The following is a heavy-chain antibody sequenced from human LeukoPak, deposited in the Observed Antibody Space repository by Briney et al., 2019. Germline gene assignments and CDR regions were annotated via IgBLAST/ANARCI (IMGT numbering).Heavy chain of an antibody. CDR1: GYTFTSYD. J-gene: IGHJ4*02. CDR2: MNPNSGNT. D-gene: IGHD3-16*02. V-gene: IGHV1-8*01. CDR3: ARGASYYDYVWGSYRHHEIDY. Sequence: ASVKVSCKASGYTFTSYDINWVRQATGQGLEWMGWMNPNSGNTGYAQKFQGRVTMTRNTSISTAYMEPSSLRSEDTAVYYCARGASYYDYVWGSYRHHEIDYWGQGTLVTVSS.